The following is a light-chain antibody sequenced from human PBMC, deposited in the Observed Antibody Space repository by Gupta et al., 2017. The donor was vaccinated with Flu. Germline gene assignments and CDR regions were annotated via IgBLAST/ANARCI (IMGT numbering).Light chain of an antibody. CDR1: QSVSSY. J-gene: IGKJ1*01. Sequence: EIVLTQSPATLSLSPGERATLSCRASQSVSSYLAWYQQKPGQAPRLLIYDASNRATCIPARFSGSGSGTDFTLTINSLEPEDVEVYYCQQRRNRPPRWTFGQGTKVEIK. V-gene: IGKV3-11*01. CDR3: QQRRNRPPRWT. CDR2: DAS.